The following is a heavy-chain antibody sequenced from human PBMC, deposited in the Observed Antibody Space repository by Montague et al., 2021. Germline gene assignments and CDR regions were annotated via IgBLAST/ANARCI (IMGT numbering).Heavy chain of an antibody. J-gene: IGHJ4*02. CDR2: ITYTGNT. Sequence: SETLSLTCIVSGCPISSGNYHWGWLRHPPGKRVWLIRGITYTGNTYYNSSLNSQVTMSVDTSRHHYSLKLTSVTAADTAVYYCARLDIGLSYWGFDYWGQGTLVTVSS. CDR1: GCPISSGNYH. D-gene: IGHD2-8*01. CDR3: ARLDIGLSYWGFDY. V-gene: IGHV4-39*02.